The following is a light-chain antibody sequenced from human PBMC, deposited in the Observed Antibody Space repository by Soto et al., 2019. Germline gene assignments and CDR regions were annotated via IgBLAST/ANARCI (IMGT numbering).Light chain of an antibody. J-gene: IGKJ4*01. CDR2: GAS. V-gene: IGKV3-15*01. CDR1: QSVRSN. Sequence: EIVMTQSPATLSVSPGESATLSCRASQSVRSNLAWYQQKPGQAPRLLIYGASTRATGIPARFSGSGSGTEFTLTISGLQSEDFAVYYCHQYNMWPPLIFGGGTKGEIK. CDR3: HQYNMWPPLI.